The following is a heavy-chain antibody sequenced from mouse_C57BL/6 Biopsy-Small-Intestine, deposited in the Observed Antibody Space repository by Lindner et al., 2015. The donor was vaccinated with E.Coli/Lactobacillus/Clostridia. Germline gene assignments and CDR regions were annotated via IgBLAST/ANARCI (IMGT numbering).Heavy chain of an antibody. CDR1: GYTFTGYW. Sequence: VQLQESGAEVDEAWGPSVILSCKAAGYTFTGYWIEWIKQRPGHGLEWIGDNLPGSINANYNEEFEGQGHIHYSTSSNTAYMQLSSLTTEDSAIYYCARRLGYVMDYWGQGTSVTVSS. D-gene: IGHD4-1*01. J-gene: IGHJ4*01. V-gene: IGHV1-9*01. CDR2: NLPGSINA. CDR3: ARRLGYVMDY.